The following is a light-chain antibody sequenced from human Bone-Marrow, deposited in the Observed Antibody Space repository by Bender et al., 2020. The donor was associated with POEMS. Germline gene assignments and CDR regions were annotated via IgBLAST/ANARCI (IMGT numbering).Light chain of an antibody. Sequence: QSALTQPASVSGSPGQSITISCTGTSSDVGGYNCVSWYQQHPGKAPKLMVYDVSYRASGVSNRFSGSKSDNTASLTISGHQAEDEADYYCSSCTSSSTGVFGGGPKVTV. CDR1: SSDVGGYNC. J-gene: IGLJ2*01. CDR3: SSCTSSSTGV. CDR2: DVS. V-gene: IGLV2-14*01.